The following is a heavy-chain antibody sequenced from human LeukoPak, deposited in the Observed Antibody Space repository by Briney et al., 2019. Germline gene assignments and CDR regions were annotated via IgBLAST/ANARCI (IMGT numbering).Heavy chain of an antibody. D-gene: IGHD4-17*01. J-gene: IGHJ4*02. CDR2: IYYSGST. V-gene: IGHV4-39*01. Sequence: SETLSLTCTVSGVSISSSSYYWGWIRPPPGKGLEWIGSIYYSGSTYYNPSLKSRVTISVDTSKNQFSLKLSSVTAADTAVYYCARHRFNSWGRRLRTQIFDYWGQGTLVTVSS. CDR1: GVSISSSSYY. CDR3: ARHRFNSWGRRLRTQIFDY.